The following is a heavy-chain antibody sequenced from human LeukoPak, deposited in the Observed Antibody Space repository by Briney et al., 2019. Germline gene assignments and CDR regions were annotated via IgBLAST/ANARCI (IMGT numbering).Heavy chain of an antibody. CDR2: ISDDGSST. CDR1: GFTFSSYW. D-gene: IGHD3-10*01. Sequence: PGESLRLSCAASGFTFSSYWMHWVRQAPGKGLVWVSCISDDGSSTNYADSVKGRFTISRDHAKNTLYLQMTNLRDEDTAVYYCARVVGSEPYWGQGTLVSLST. J-gene: IGHJ4*02. V-gene: IGHV3-74*01. CDR3: ARVVGSEPY.